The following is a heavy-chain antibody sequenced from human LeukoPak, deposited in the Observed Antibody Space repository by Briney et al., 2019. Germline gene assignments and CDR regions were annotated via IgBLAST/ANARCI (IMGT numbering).Heavy chain of an antibody. CDR2: ISFDGNTE. Sequence: GRSLRLSCAASGFTFSNYARHWVRQAPGKGLEWLAVISFDGNTEYCVDSVKGRFTISRDNYKISLSLQLRSLRVEETAVYYCARAGVAVAVTLWEWGQKTLLTVS. CDR1: GFTFSNYA. CDR3: ARAGVAVAVTLWE. J-gene: IGHJ4*02. V-gene: IGHV3-30*14. D-gene: IGHD6-19*01.